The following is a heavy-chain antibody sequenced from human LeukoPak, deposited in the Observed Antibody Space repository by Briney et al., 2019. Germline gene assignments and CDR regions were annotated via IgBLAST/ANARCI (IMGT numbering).Heavy chain of an antibody. J-gene: IGHJ4*02. V-gene: IGHV3-33*01. CDR2: IWYDGSNK. CDR1: GFTFSSYG. D-gene: IGHD2-2*01. Sequence: GGSLRLSCVASGFTFSSYGMHWVRQAPGKGLEWVAVIWYDGSNKYYADSVKGRFTISRDNSKNTLYLQMNSLRAEDTAVYYCARDQGVVVVPAAMPIGYWGQGTLVTASS. CDR3: ARDQGVVVVPAAMPIGY.